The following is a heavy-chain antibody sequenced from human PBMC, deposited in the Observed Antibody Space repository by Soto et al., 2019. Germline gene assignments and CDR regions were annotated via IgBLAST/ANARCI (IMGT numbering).Heavy chain of an antibody. V-gene: IGHV4-34*01. CDR1: GGSFSDYY. D-gene: IGHD3-9*01. CDR3: ARKPIYHFFAGYYSVDY. Sequence: QVQLRQWGAGLLKPSETLSLTCAVFGGSFSDYYWTWIRQPPGKGLEWIGEINHSGTTSYNPSLKSRLTISVDTSNNQSSLKLSSVTAAATAVYYCARKPIYHFFAGYYSVDYWGQGTLVTVSS. CDR2: INHSGTT. J-gene: IGHJ4*02.